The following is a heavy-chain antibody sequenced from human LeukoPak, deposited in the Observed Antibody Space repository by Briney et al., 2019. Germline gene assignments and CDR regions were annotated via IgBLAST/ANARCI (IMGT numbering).Heavy chain of an antibody. V-gene: IGHV3-30*18. CDR3: AKNPLVAGTIYFDS. J-gene: IGHJ4*02. CDR2: ISFDGSYK. CDR1: GFTFQTFG. D-gene: IGHD6-19*01. Sequence: PGGSLRLSCAVSGFTFQTFGMHWVRQTPGKVLEWVALISFDGSYKYYTDSVKGRFTISRDNSKSTLYLEMNSLRAEDTAVYYCAKNPLVAGTIYFDSWGQGTLLTVSS.